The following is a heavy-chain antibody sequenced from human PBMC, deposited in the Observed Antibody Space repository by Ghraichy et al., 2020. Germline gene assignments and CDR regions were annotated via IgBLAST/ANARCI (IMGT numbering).Heavy chain of an antibody. CDR2: IHHSKST. Sequence: SETLSLTCAVYGGSFSGYYWSWIRQPPGTGLEWIGVIHHSKSTNYNPSLKLPVPISVDTSTTQFSLTLSSVTAADAAVYYCSRGRYSSGWVMDYGGQGTRVPASS. CDR3: SRGRYSSGWVMDY. J-gene: IGHJ4*02. V-gene: IGHV4-34*01. CDR1: GGSFSGYY. D-gene: IGHD6-19*01.